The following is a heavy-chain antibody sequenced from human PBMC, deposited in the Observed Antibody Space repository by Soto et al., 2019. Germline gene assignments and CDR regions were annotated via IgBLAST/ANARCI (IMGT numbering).Heavy chain of an antibody. CDR1: GYSFTKYG. CDR2: INPGNGDT. Sequence: ASVKVSCKTSGYSFTKYGLHWVRQAPGQRLEWMGWINPGNGDTKYSQKFQGRVTITRDTSATTAYMELSSLRSEDSAVFYCARTDCSSTSCYNYYYYGTDVSGQAPTVTVSS. CDR3: ARTDCSSTSCYNYYYYGTDV. D-gene: IGHD2-2*01. J-gene: IGHJ6*02. V-gene: IGHV1-3*01.